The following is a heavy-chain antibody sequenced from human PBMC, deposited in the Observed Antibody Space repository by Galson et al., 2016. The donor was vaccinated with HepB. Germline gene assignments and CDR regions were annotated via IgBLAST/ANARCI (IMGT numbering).Heavy chain of an antibody. CDR1: GFPFSNYW. J-gene: IGHJ4*02. CDR2: INSDGSST. V-gene: IGHV3-74*01. CDR3: TRVHREGIAAAGLQI. D-gene: IGHD6-13*01. Sequence: SLRLSCAASGFPFSNYWMHWVRQAPGKGPVWVSRINSDGSSTTYADSVKGRFTISRDNAKNTLYLQMNSLRAEDTALYYCTRVHREGIAAAGLQIWGQGTLLSVPS.